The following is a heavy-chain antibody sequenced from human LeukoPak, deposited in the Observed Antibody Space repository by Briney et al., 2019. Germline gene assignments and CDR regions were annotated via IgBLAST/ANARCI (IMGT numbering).Heavy chain of an antibody. CDR1: GYTSTGYY. V-gene: IGHV1-2*06. Sequence: ASVKVSCKASGYTSTGYYMHWVRQAPGQGLEWMGRINPNSGGTNYAQKFQGRVTMTRDTSISTAYMELSRLRSDDTAVYYCARGSTYYDILTGYQERAYFDYWGQGTLVTVSS. CDR2: INPNSGGT. J-gene: IGHJ4*02. CDR3: ARGSTYYDILTGYQERAYFDY. D-gene: IGHD3-9*01.